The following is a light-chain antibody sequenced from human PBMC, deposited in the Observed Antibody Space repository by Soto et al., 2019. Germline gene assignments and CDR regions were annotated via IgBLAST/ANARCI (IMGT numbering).Light chain of an antibody. CDR3: SSYTSSSTLLYV. J-gene: IGLJ1*01. CDR1: SSDVGGYNY. Sequence: QSVLTQPASVSGSPGQSITISCTGTSSDVGGYNYVSWYQQHPGKAPKLMIYDVSKRPSGVSNRFSGSKSGNTASLTISGLQAEDEADYYCSSYTSSSTLLYVFVTGTKLTVL. CDR2: DVS. V-gene: IGLV2-14*01.